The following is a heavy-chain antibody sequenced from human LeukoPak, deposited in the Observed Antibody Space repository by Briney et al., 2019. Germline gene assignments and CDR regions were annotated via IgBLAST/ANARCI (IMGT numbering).Heavy chain of an antibody. D-gene: IGHD3/OR15-3a*01. CDR3: ARQTGSGLFILP. Sequence: SETLSLTCTVSGVSISSSYSYWGWIRQPPGMGLEWIGSIYYTGNTYYNASLKSQVSTSIDTSKNQFSLKLTSVTAADTAVYYCARQTGSGLFILPGGQGTLVTVSS. J-gene: IGHJ4*02. V-gene: IGHV4-39*01. CDR1: GVSISSSYSY. CDR2: IYYTGNT.